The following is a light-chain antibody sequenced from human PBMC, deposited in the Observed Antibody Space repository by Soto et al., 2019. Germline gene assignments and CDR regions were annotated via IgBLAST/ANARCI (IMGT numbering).Light chain of an antibody. Sequence: DIVMTQSPDSLSVSLGERATINCKSSQSVIQTSNNKSYLAWYQQKPGQPPELLLYWASAGESGVPDRFSGSGSGTDFTLTISSLQAEDVAVYYCQQYYTTPRTFGQGTKVEIK. CDR2: WAS. V-gene: IGKV4-1*01. J-gene: IGKJ2*01. CDR1: QSVIQTSNNKSY. CDR3: QQYYTTPRT.